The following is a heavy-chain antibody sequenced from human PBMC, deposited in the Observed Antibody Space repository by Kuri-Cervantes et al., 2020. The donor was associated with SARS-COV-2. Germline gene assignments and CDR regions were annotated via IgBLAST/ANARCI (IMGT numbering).Heavy chain of an antibody. D-gene: IGHD3-16*01. CDR1: GGTFSSYA. J-gene: IGHJ5*02. CDR2: IIPIFGTA. V-gene: IGHV1-69*13. Sequence: SVKVSCKASGGTFSSYAISWVRQAPGQGLERMGGIIPIFGTANYAQKFQGRVTITADESTSTAYMELSSLRSEDTAVYYCARMGENWFDPWGQGTLVTVSS. CDR3: ARMGENWFDP.